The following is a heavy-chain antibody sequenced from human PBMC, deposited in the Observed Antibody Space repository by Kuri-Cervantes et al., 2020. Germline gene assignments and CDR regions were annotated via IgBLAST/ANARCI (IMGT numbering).Heavy chain of an antibody. V-gene: IGHV3-53*01. CDR1: GFTVSSNY. CDR3: ARLVVASNYYYYGMDV. CDR2: IYSGGST. D-gene: IGHD2-15*01. J-gene: IGHJ6*02. Sequence: GESLKISCAVSGFTVSSNYMSWVRQAPGKGLEWVSVIYSGGSTYYADSVKGRFTISRDNSENTLYLQMNSLRLEDTAVYYCARLVVASNYYYYGMDVWGQGTMVTVSS.